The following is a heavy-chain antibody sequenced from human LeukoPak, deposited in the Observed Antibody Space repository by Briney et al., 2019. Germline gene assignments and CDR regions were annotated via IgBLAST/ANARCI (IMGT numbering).Heavy chain of an antibody. D-gene: IGHD5-18*01. J-gene: IGHJ4*02. Sequence: GGSLRLSCAASGFTFSSYEMNWVRQAPGKGLEWVSYISSSGSTIHYADSVKGRFTISRDNAKNSLYLQTNSLRAEDTAVYYCARNGRYSYGFDYWGQGTLVTVSS. CDR2: ISSSGSTI. V-gene: IGHV3-48*03. CDR1: GFTFSSYE. CDR3: ARNGRYSYGFDY.